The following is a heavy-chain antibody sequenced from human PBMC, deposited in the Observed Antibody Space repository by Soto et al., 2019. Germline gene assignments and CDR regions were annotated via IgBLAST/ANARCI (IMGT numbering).Heavy chain of an antibody. D-gene: IGHD4-17*01. J-gene: IGHJ4*02. CDR3: ARGRYGLDY. CDR2: INAPGSPT. CDR1: GFTFSTYT. V-gene: IGHV3-23*01. Sequence: EVQLLESGGHLVQTGGSLRLSCAASGFTFSTYTMNWVRQAPGKGLEWVSGINAPGSPTYYAASVKGRFTVSRDNSKKMLFLQMNSLRAEDTAVYYCARGRYGLDYWGQGTLVTVSS.